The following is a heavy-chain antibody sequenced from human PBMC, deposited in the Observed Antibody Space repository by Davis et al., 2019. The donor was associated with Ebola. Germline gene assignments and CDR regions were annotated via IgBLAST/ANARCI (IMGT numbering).Heavy chain of an antibody. J-gene: IGHJ4*02. V-gene: IGHV1-69*02. CDR3: AHLGPQRYCSGGGCHGYLDY. CDR2: IIPILGIA. CDR1: GGTFSSYT. D-gene: IGHD2-15*01. Sequence: AASVKVSCKASGGTFSSYTISWVRQAPGQGLEWMGRIIPILGIANYAQNFQGRVTITADESTRTAYMELNGLRSEDTAVYYCAHLGPQRYCSGGGCHGYLDYWGQGTLVTVSS.